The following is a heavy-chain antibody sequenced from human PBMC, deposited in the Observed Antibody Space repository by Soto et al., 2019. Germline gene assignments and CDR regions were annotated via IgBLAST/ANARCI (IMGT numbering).Heavy chain of an antibody. Sequence: SVKVSCKASGFTFTSSAMQWVRQARGQRLEWIGWIVVGSGNTNYAQKFQERVTITRDMSTSTAYMELSSLRSEDTAVYYCAADRWVGDYYFDYWGQGTLVTVSS. D-gene: IGHD3-16*01. CDR3: AADRWVGDYYFDY. J-gene: IGHJ4*02. V-gene: IGHV1-58*02. CDR2: IVVGSGNT. CDR1: GFTFTSSA.